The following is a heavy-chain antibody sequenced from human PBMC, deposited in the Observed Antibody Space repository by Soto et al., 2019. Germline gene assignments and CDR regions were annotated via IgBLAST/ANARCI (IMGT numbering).Heavy chain of an antibody. CDR3: AKDIKGTGTSGIYDS. V-gene: IGHV3-23*01. CDR2: ISGSGSAT. J-gene: IGHJ4*02. Sequence: EVQLLESGGSLVQPGGSLRLSCAASGFSFSTYAMGWVRQAPGKGLEWVSAISGSGSATYYADPVKGRVTISRDNAKETLYLQMNSVRAGDTAVYYCAKDIKGTGTSGIYDSWGEGSLVTVSS. CDR1: GFSFSTYA. D-gene: IGHD1-7*01.